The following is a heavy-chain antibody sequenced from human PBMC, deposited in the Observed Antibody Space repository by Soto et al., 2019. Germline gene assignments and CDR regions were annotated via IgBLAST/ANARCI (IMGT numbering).Heavy chain of an antibody. D-gene: IGHD3-22*01. CDR3: ARPYYYDSSGYLYGMDV. CDR1: GYSFTSYW. J-gene: IGHJ6*02. V-gene: IGHV5-10-1*01. Sequence: GESLQISCKVSGYSFTSYWISWVRQMPGKGLEWMGRIDPSDSYTNYSPSFQGHVTISADKSISTAYLQWSSLKASDTAMYYCARPYYYDSSGYLYGMDVWGQGTTVTVSS. CDR2: IDPSDSYT.